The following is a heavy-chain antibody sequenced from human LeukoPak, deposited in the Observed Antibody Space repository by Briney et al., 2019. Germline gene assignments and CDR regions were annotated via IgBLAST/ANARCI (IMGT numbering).Heavy chain of an antibody. CDR1: HYSISSNYY. Sequence: NPSETLSLTCTVSHYSISSNYYWGWIRQPPGKGLEWIGSIYHSGSTYYNPSPKSRFTISVDTSKNQFSLKLTSVTAADTAVYYCARSSGYMSYWGQGTLVTVSS. CDR2: IYHSGST. CDR3: ARSSGYMSY. D-gene: IGHD3-22*01. V-gene: IGHV4-38-2*02. J-gene: IGHJ4*02.